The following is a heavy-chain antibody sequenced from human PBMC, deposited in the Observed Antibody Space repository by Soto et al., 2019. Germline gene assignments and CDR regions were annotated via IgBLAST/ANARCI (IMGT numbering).Heavy chain of an antibody. Sequence: VASVKVSCKAPGYTFTGYAMHWVRQAPGQRIEWMGWINAGNGNTKYSQKFQGRVTITRDTSASTAYMELSSLRSEDTAVYYCARAVAVAADFDYWGQGTLVTVSS. J-gene: IGHJ4*02. V-gene: IGHV1-3*01. CDR1: GYTFTGYA. CDR2: INAGNGNT. D-gene: IGHD6-19*01. CDR3: ARAVAVAADFDY.